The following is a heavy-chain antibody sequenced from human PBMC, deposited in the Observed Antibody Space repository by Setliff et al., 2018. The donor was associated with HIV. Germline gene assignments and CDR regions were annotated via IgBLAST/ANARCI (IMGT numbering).Heavy chain of an antibody. CDR1: GFTFSTYA. J-gene: IGHJ4*03. CDR2: ISGSGTTT. Sequence: LRLSCAASGFTFSTYAMSWVRQAPGKGLEWVSVISGSGTTTYYADSVKGRFTISRDNSKNTVYLQMNSLRAEDTAIDYCAKMVGGSRSSGSCYFDYWGQGTLVTVSS. V-gene: IGHV3-23*01. CDR3: AKMVGGSRSSGSCYFDY. D-gene: IGHD2-15*01.